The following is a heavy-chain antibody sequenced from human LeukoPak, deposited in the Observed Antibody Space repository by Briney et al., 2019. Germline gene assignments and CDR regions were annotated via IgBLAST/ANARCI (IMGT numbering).Heavy chain of an antibody. CDR3: GRGGKVEQLVLAR. Sequence: GGSLRLSCAASGFTFSSYTMNWVRQAPGKGLVWVSRISSDGSSTTYADSVKGRFTISRDNAKNTLYLQMNSLRAEDTAVYYCGRGGKVEQLVLARWGQGSLVTVSS. V-gene: IGHV3-74*01. CDR2: ISSDGSST. D-gene: IGHD6-13*01. J-gene: IGHJ4*02. CDR1: GFTFSSYT.